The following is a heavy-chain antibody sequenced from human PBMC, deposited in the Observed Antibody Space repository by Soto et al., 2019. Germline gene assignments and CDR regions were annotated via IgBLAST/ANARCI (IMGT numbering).Heavy chain of an antibody. J-gene: IGHJ6*02. V-gene: IGHV1-69*13. Sequence: SVKVSCKASGGTFSSYAISWVRQAPGQGLEWMGGIIPIFGTANYAQKFQGRVTITADESTSTAYMELSSLRSEDTAVYYCARDREVYYYDSSGHQVYYYYGMDVWGQGTTVTVSS. D-gene: IGHD3-22*01. CDR2: IIPIFGTA. CDR3: ARDREVYYYDSSGHQVYYYYGMDV. CDR1: GGTFSSYA.